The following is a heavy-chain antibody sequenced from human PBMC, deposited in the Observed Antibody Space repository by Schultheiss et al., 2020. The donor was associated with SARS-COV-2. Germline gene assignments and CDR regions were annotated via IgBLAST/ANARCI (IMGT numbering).Heavy chain of an antibody. J-gene: IGHJ3*02. Sequence: GGSLRLSCAASGFTVSRNYMSWVRQAPGKGLEWVSGIYSGGSTYYADSVKGRFTISRDNSKSTLSLQMNTLSAEDTAIYYCGRDPNGDYVGTFDMWGQGTMVTVSS. V-gene: IGHV3-53*01. CDR2: IYSGGST. D-gene: IGHD4-17*01. CDR1: GFTVSRNY. CDR3: GRDPNGDYVGTFDM.